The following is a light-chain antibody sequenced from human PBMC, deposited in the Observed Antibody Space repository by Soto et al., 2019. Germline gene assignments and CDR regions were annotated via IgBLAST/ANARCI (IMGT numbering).Light chain of an antibody. J-gene: IGKJ4*01. CDR3: QQYNNWHPLT. CDR2: DAS. CDR1: QSVSIS. V-gene: IGKV3D-15*01. Sequence: EIVMTQSPGTLSVSPGERATLSCRASQSVSISLAWYQQKPGQAPRLLIYDASTRATGIPARFSGSGSGTEFTLTISSLQSKDFAVYYCQQYNNWHPLTFGGGTKVEIK.